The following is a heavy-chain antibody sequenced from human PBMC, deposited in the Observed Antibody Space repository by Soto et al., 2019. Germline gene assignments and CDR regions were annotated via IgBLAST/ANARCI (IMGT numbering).Heavy chain of an antibody. V-gene: IGHV1-2*04. CDR1: GYTFTGYY. D-gene: IGHD6-19*01. CDR3: ARDLGLAVAGTVAFDI. J-gene: IGHJ3*02. Sequence: QVQLVQSGAEVKKPGASVKVSCKASGYTFTGYYMHWVRQAPGQGLEWMGWINPNSGGTNYAQKFQGWVTMTRDTSISTAYMELSRLRSDDTAVYYCARDLGLAVAGTVAFDIWGQGTMVTVSS. CDR2: INPNSGGT.